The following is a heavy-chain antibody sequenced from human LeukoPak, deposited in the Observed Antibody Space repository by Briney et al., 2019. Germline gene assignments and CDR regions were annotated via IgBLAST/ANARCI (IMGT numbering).Heavy chain of an antibody. Sequence: ASVKVSCKAPGYTFTSYDINWVRQATGQGLEWMGGLNPNSGSTGYAQKFQGRVTITRNTSINTAYMELSSLTSEDTAVYYCARMTVSGRDNWFDPWGQGTQVTVSS. CDR1: GYTFTSYD. CDR3: ARMTVSGRDNWFDP. D-gene: IGHD6-19*01. V-gene: IGHV1-8*03. CDR2: LNPNSGST. J-gene: IGHJ5*02.